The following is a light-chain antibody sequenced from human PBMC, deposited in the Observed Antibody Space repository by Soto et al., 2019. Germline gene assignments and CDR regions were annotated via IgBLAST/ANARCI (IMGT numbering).Light chain of an antibody. CDR3: QQSFSPLWT. CDR1: QSISNY. V-gene: IGKV1-39*01. J-gene: IGKJ1*01. Sequence: DIQMTQSPSSLSASVGDRVTITCRASQSISNYLNWYQQKPGKAPKLLIYAASSMQSGGPSRFSGSGSGTDFTLTISSLQPDDSATYYCQQSFSPLWTFGQGTKVEV. CDR2: AAS.